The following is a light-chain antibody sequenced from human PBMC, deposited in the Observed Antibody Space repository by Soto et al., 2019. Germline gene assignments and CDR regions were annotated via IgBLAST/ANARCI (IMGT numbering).Light chain of an antibody. V-gene: IGKV1-9*01. Sequence: DIQLTQSPSFLSTSVGDRVTITCRASQGLSNFLAWYQQKPGKPPNPLIYAASTLESGVPSRFSGSGSGTEFTLTISSLQPEDFATYYCQQLKSYPRTFGQGTKVEIK. CDR2: AAS. CDR3: QQLKSYPRT. CDR1: QGLSNF. J-gene: IGKJ1*01.